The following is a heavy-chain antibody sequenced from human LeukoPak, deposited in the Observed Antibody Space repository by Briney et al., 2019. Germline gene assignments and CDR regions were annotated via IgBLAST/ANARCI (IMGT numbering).Heavy chain of an antibody. J-gene: IGHJ4*02. CDR2: INHSGST. CDR1: GGSISSYY. V-gene: IGHV4-34*01. CDR3: ASVFYSSGWSDFDY. Sequence: SETLSLTCTVSGGSISSYYWSWIRQPPGKGLEWIGEINHSGSTNYNPSLKSRVTISVDTSKNQFSLKLSSVTAADTAVYYCASVFYSSGWSDFDYWGQGTLVTVSS. D-gene: IGHD6-19*01.